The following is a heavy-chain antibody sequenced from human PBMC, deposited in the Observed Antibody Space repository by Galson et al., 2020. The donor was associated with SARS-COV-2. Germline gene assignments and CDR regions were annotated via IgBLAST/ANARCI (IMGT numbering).Heavy chain of an antibody. V-gene: IGHV3-7*05. CDR3: ARDGPPYSSSSLDYFDY. D-gene: IGHD6-6*01. CDR2: IKQDGSEK. Sequence: GGSLRLSCAASGFTFSSYWMSWVRQAPGKGLEWVANIKQDGSEKYYVDSVKGRFTISRDNAKNSLYLQMNSLRAEDTAVYYCARDGPPYSSSSLDYFDYWGQGTLVTVSS. J-gene: IGHJ4*02. CDR1: GFTFSSYW.